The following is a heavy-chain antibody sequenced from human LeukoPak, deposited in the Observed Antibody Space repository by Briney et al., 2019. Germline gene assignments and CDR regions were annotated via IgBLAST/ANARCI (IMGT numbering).Heavy chain of an antibody. Sequence: SETLSLTCTVSGGSISSYYWSWIRQPPGKGLEWIGYIYYSGSTNYNPSLKSRVTISVDTSKNQFSLKLSSVTAADTAVYYCARTGYNYAEYFQHWGQGTLATVSS. J-gene: IGHJ1*01. V-gene: IGHV4-59*01. CDR3: ARTGYNYAEYFQH. CDR2: IYYSGST. D-gene: IGHD5-24*01. CDR1: GGSISSYY.